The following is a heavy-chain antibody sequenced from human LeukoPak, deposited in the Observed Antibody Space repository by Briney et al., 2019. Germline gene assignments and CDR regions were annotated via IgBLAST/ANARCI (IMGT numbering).Heavy chain of an antibody. V-gene: IGHV3-9*01. Sequence: PGGSLRLSCAASGFSFDDYAMHWVRQAPGKGLEWVSGISWNSGNIGYADSVKGRFTISRDNAKNSLYLQMNSLRAEDTALYYCAKASVRFLELGWFDPWGQGTLVTVSS. CDR2: ISWNSGNI. CDR3: AKASVRFLELGWFDP. J-gene: IGHJ5*02. CDR1: GFSFDDYA. D-gene: IGHD3-3*01.